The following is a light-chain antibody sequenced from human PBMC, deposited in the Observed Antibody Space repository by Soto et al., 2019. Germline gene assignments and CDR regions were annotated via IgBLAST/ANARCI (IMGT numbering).Light chain of an antibody. J-gene: IGLJ3*02. Sequence: QSVLTQSPSASASLGASVKLTCTLSSGHSTYDISWHQQQPEKGPRYLMKVNSDGSHNKGDGIPDRFSGSSSGAERHLTISSLQSEDEADYYCQTWGTGFWVFGGGTKLTVL. CDR2: VNSDGSH. CDR1: SGHSTYD. CDR3: QTWGTGFWV. V-gene: IGLV4-69*01.